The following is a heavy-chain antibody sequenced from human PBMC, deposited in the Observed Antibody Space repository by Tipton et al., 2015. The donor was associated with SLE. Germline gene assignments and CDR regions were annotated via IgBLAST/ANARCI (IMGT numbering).Heavy chain of an antibody. J-gene: IGHJ4*02. D-gene: IGHD6-13*01. V-gene: IGHV3-49*04. Sequence: SLRLSCTASGFTFGDYAMSWVRQAPGKGLEWVGFIRSKAYGGTTEYAASVKGRFTISSDDSKSIAYLQMNSLKTEDTAVYYCTRYSSPHYWGQGTLVTVSS. CDR1: GFTFGDYA. CDR2: IRSKAYGGTT. CDR3: TRYSSPHY.